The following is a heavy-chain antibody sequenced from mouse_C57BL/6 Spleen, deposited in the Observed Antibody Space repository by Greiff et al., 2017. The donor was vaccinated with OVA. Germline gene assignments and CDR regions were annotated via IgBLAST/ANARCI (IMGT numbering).Heavy chain of an antibody. CDR3: AGGTVVVHFDY. CDR2: ISYDGSN. CDR1: GYSITSGYY. J-gene: IGHJ2*01. Sequence: EVQRVESGPGLVKPSQSLSLTCSVPGYSITSGYYWNWIRQFPGNKLEWMGYISYDGSNNYNPSLKNRISITRDTSKNQFFLKLNSVTTEDTATYYCAGGTVVVHFDYWGQGTTLTVSS. V-gene: IGHV3-6*01. D-gene: IGHD1-1*01.